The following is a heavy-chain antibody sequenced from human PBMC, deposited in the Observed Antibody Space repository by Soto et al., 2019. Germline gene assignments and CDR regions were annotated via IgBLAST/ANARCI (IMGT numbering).Heavy chain of an antibody. CDR1: GYTFTSYD. CDR2: MNPNSGNT. D-gene: IGHD3-22*01. J-gene: IGHJ5*02. Sequence: VASVKVSCKASGYTFTSYDINWVRQATGQGLEWMGWMNPNSGNTGYAQKFQGRVTMTRNTPISTAYMELSSLRSEDTAVYYCATNYYDSSGYSRTLNWFDPWGQGTLVTVSS. V-gene: IGHV1-8*01. CDR3: ATNYYDSSGYSRTLNWFDP.